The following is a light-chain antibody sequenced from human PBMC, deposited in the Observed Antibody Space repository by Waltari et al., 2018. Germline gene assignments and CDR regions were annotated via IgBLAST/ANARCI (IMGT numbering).Light chain of an antibody. CDR3: QQYYKTPS. Sequence: DIVMTQSPGSLVVSLGERATINCNSGQDILYNSNNKNYLAWYQHKPGQSPKLLFYWASTRASGVPDRFSGSGSGTDFTLTISRVQAEDVAIYYCQQYYKTPSFGGGTKLEIK. CDR1: QDILYNSNNKNY. V-gene: IGKV4-1*01. J-gene: IGKJ4*01. CDR2: WAS.